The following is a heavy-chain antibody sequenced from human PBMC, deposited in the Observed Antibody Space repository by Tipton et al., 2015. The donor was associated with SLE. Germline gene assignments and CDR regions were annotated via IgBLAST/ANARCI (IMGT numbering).Heavy chain of an antibody. Sequence: SLRLSCAASGFTFSSYAMHWVRQAPGKGLERVAVISYDGSNKYYADSVKGRFTISRDNSKNTLYLQMNSLRAEDTAVYYCARAEAVFDYWGQGTLVTVSS. J-gene: IGHJ4*02. CDR1: GFTFSSYA. V-gene: IGHV3-30*04. CDR3: ARAEAVFDY. D-gene: IGHD6-19*01. CDR2: ISYDGSNK.